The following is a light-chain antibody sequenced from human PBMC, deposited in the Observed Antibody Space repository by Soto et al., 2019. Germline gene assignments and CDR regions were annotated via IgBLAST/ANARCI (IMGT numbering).Light chain of an antibody. Sequence: EIVMTQSPATLSVSPGERVTLSCRASQSVSSSLAWFQQKPGQAPRLLIYDASTRATGIPARFSGSGSGTEFTLTISSLQSEDFAVYYCQQYNMWTGTFGTGTKVDIK. CDR3: QQYNMWTGT. CDR2: DAS. V-gene: IGKV3-15*01. CDR1: QSVSSS. J-gene: IGKJ3*01.